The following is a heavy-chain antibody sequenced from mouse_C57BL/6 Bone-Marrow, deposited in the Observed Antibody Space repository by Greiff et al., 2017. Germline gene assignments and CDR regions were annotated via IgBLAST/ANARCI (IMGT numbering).Heavy chain of an antibody. Sequence: VQLQQSGPELVKPGASVKISCKASGYAFSSSWMNWVKQRPGKGLEWIGRIYPGDGDTNYNGKFKGKATLTADKSSSTAYMQLSSLTSEDSAVYFCARGRQLRLRPYYFDYWGQGTTLTVSS. CDR2: IYPGDGDT. D-gene: IGHD3-2*02. CDR1: GYAFSSSW. CDR3: ARGRQLRLRPYYFDY. J-gene: IGHJ2*01. V-gene: IGHV1-82*01.